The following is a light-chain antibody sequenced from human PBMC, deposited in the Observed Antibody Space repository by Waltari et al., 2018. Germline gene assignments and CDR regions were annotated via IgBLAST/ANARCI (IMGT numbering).Light chain of an antibody. CDR3: CSYAGSITFWV. CDR1: SSYVGGYTH. J-gene: IGLJ3*02. CDR2: DVT. Sequence: QSALTQPRPVSGSPGQSVTISCTGTSSYVGGYTHVPWYQHHPGQAPKLIIYDVTKRPSGVPDRFSASKSDNTASLTISGLQAEDEADYYCCSYAGSITFWVFGGGTKLTVL. V-gene: IGLV2-11*01.